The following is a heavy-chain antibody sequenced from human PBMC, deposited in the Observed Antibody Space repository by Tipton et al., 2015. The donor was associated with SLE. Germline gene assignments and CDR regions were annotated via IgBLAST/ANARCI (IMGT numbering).Heavy chain of an antibody. CDR2: INHSGST. J-gene: IGHJ5*02. Sequence: TLSLTCAVYGGSFSGYYWSWIRQPPGKGLEWIGEINHSGSTNYNPSLKSRITISVDTSKNQFSLKLSSVTAADTAVYYCARDGEVVVVWGWFDPWGQGTLVTVSS. CDR1: GGSFSGYY. D-gene: IGHD2-15*01. CDR3: ARDGEVVVVWGWFDP. V-gene: IGHV4-34*01.